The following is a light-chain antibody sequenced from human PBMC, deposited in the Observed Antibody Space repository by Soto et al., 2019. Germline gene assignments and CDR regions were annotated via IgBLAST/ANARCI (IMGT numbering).Light chain of an antibody. V-gene: IGKV3-11*01. CDR3: QQYGSSPFT. J-gene: IGKJ3*01. CDR1: QLVSGY. Sequence: EIVLTQSPATRSLSPIEIATLSFRASQLVSGYLAWYQQRPGQAPRLLIYDASNRATGIPARFSGSGSETDFTLTISGLEPEDFAVYYCQQYGSSPFTFGPGTKVD. CDR2: DAS.